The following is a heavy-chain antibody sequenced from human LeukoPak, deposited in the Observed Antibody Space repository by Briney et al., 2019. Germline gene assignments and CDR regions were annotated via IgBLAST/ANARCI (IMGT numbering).Heavy chain of an antibody. Sequence: SETLSLTCTVSGYSISSGYYWGWIRQPPGKGLEYIGYIYYSGSTDYNPSLKSRVTISVDTSKNQFSLKLSSVTAADTAVYYCARHYYDSSGYYYFDYWGQGTLVTVSS. D-gene: IGHD3-22*01. V-gene: IGHV4-38-2*02. CDR3: ARHYYDSSGYYYFDY. CDR1: GYSISSGYY. J-gene: IGHJ4*02. CDR2: IYYSGST.